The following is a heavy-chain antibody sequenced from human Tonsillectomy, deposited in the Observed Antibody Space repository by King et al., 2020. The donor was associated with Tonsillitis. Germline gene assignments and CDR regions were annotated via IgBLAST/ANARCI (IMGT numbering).Heavy chain of an antibody. CDR1: RFTFSDYY. V-gene: IGHV3-11*05. J-gene: IGHJ4*02. CDR2: ISSSSSYT. CDR3: AGAVYSSGWFYPDY. D-gene: IGHD6-19*01. Sequence: VQLVESGGGLVKPGGSLRLSCAASRFTFSDYYMSWIRQAPGKGLEWVSYISSSSSYTNYADSVKGRFTISRDNAKNSLYLQMHSLRAEDTAVHYCAGAVYSSGWFYPDYCGQGTLVTVSS.